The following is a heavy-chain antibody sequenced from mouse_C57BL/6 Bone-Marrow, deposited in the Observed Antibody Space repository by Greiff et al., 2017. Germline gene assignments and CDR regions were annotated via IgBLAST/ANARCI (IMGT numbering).Heavy chain of an antibody. Sequence: QVQLQQPGAELVRPGTSVKLSCKASGYTFPSYWMHWVKQRPGQGLEWIGVIDPSDSYTTYNQKFKGKATLTVDTSSSTAYMQLSSLTSEDSAVYYCARAGTWFAYWGQGTLGTVSA. J-gene: IGHJ3*01. V-gene: IGHV1-59*01. CDR3: ARAGTWFAY. CDR1: GYTFPSYW. CDR2: IDPSDSYT.